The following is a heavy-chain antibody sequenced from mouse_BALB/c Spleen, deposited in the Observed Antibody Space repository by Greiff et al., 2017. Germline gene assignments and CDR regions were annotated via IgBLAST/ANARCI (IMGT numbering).Heavy chain of an antibody. V-gene: IGHV7-3*02. CDR1: GFTFTDYY. J-gene: IGHJ3*01. Sequence: VQLKESGGGLVQPGGSLRLSCATSGFTFTDYYMSWVRQPPGKALEWLGFIRNKANGYTTEYSASVKGRFTISRDNSQSILYLQMNTLRAEDSATYYCARDRDGTDYWGQGTLVTVSA. CDR3: ARDRDGTDY. CDR2: IRNKANGYTT. D-gene: IGHD4-1*01.